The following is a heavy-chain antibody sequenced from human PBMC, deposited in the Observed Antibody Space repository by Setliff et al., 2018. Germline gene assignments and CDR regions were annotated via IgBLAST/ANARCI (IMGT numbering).Heavy chain of an antibody. J-gene: IGHJ5*02. Sequence: GASVKVSCKASGYTFTSYYMHWVRQAPGQGLEWMGIINPSGGSTSYAQKFQGRVTMTRNTSISTAYMELRSLRSDDTAVYYCAREWRELLPGGWFDPWGQGTLVTVSS. CDR2: INPSGGST. D-gene: IGHD1-26*01. CDR1: GYTFTSYY. V-gene: IGHV1-46*01. CDR3: AREWRELLPGGWFDP.